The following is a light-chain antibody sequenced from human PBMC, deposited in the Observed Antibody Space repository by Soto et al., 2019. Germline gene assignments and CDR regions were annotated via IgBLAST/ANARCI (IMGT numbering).Light chain of an antibody. CDR2: DVS. CDR3: CSAAGSYSYV. Sequence: QSALTQPRSVSGSPGQSVTISCTGTSSDVGGYNYVSWYQQHPGKAPKLIIYDVSKPPSGVPDRFSGSKSGNTASLTISGRQAEDEADYYWCSAAGSYSYVFGTGSKLAVL. CDR1: SSDVGGYNY. V-gene: IGLV2-11*01. J-gene: IGLJ1*01.